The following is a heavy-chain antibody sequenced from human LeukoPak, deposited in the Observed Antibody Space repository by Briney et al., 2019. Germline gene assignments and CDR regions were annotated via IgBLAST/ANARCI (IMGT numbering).Heavy chain of an antibody. Sequence: SVKVSCKASGGTFSSYAISWVRQAPGQGLEWMGGIIPIFGTANYAQKFQGRVTITADESTSKAYMELSSLRSEDAAVYYCARTDLGNVAFDYWGQGTLVTVSS. CDR1: GGTFSSYA. V-gene: IGHV1-69*13. CDR3: ARTDLGNVAFDY. CDR2: IIPIFGTA. J-gene: IGHJ4*02. D-gene: IGHD2-2*03.